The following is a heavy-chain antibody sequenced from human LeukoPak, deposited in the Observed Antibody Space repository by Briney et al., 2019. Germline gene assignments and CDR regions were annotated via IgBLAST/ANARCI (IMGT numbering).Heavy chain of an antibody. CDR1: EFIFSSYW. D-gene: IGHD6-13*01. J-gene: IGHJ4*02. CDR3: AREYSSSWYGYYFDY. Sequence: GGSLRLSCEASEFIFSSYWMHWVRQAPGKGPVWVSRINSDGSSTSYADSVKGRFTISRDNAKNTLYLQMNSLRAEDTAVYYCAREYSSSWYGYYFDYWGQGTLVTVSS. V-gene: IGHV3-74*01. CDR2: INSDGSST.